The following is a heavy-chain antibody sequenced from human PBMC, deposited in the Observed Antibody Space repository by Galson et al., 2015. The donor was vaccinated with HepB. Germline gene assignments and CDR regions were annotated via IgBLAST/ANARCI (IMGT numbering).Heavy chain of an antibody. J-gene: IGHJ4*02. CDR1: GYTFTSYG. D-gene: IGHD4-17*01. CDR2: ISAYNGNT. Sequence: SVKVSCKASGYTFTSYGISWVRQAPGQGLEWMGWISAYNGNTNYAQKLQGRVTMTTDTSTSTAYMELRSLRSDDTAVYYCARSRAHDDGDYGDIDYWGQGTLVTVSS. CDR3: ARSRAHDDGDYGDIDY. V-gene: IGHV1-18*04.